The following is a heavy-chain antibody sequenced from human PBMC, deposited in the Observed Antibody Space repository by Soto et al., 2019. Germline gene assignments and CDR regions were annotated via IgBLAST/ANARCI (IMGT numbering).Heavy chain of an antibody. CDR2: MIPILGIA. V-gene: IGHV1-69*02. CDR1: GGTLSSYT. D-gene: IGHD2-8*02. Sequence: QVQLVQSGAEVKKPGSSVKVSCKASGGTLSSYTISWVRQAPGQGLEWMGRMIPILGIANYAQKFQGRVTITADKSTSTAYMELSSLRSEDTAVYYCAGGQSYCYWGQGTLVTVSS. CDR3: AGGQSYCY. J-gene: IGHJ4*02.